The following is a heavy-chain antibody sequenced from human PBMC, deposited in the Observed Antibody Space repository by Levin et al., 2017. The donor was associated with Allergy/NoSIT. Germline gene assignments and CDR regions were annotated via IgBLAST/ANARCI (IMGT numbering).Heavy chain of an antibody. J-gene: IGHJ4*02. Sequence: ASVKVSCKASGYTFTNYYIHWVRQAPGQGLEWMGIINPNGGSATYAQKFQGRVTMTRDTSTNTLYLEMSSLRSEDTALYYCARNPDYSRSMAPFDHWGQGTLVTVSS. CDR2: INPNGGSA. D-gene: IGHD6-13*01. V-gene: IGHV1-46*01. CDR1: GYTFTNYY. CDR3: ARNPDYSRSMAPFDH.